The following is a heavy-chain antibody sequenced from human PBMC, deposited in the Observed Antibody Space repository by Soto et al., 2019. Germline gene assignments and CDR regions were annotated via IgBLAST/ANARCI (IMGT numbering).Heavy chain of an antibody. Sequence: PSETLSLTCTVSGGSISSGGYYWSWIRQHPGKGLEWIGYIYYSGSTYYNPSLKSRVTISVDTSKNQFSLKLSSVTAADTAAYYCARSGYGDSSYYFDYWGQGTLVTVSS. CDR1: GGSISSGGYY. V-gene: IGHV4-31*03. J-gene: IGHJ4*02. D-gene: IGHD4-17*01. CDR2: IYYSGST. CDR3: ARSGYGDSSYYFDY.